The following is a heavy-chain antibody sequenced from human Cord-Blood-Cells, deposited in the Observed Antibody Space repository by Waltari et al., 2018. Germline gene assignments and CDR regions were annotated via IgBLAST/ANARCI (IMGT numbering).Heavy chain of an antibody. CDR2: ISGSGGST. V-gene: IGHV3-23*01. CDR3: ARHVDWLLYYFDY. D-gene: IGHD3-9*01. J-gene: IGHJ4*02. Sequence: EVQLLESGGGLVQPGGSLRLSCAASGFTFSSYAVCWVRQAPGKGLVWVSAISGSGGSTYYADSVKGRFTISGDNSKNTLYLQMNSLRAEDTAVYYCARHVDWLLYYFDYWGQGTLVTVAS. CDR1: GFTFSSYA.